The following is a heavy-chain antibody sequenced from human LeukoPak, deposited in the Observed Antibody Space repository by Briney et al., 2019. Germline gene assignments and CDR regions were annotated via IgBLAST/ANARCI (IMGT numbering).Heavy chain of an antibody. Sequence: PSETLSLTCGVYGGSFSDYYWSWIRQPPGKGLEWIGEINHSGSTNYNPSLKSRVTISVDTSKNQFSLKLGSVTAADTAVYYCARGRIFMVRGVIKNYFDYWGQGTLVTVSS. J-gene: IGHJ4*02. D-gene: IGHD3-10*01. CDR2: INHSGST. V-gene: IGHV4-34*01. CDR3: ARGRIFMVRGVIKNYFDY. CDR1: GGSFSDYY.